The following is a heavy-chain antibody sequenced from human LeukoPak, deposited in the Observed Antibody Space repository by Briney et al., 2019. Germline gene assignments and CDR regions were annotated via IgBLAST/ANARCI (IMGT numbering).Heavy chain of an antibody. CDR3: ARRMITTSDTFDL. CDR2: IFHSGTI. J-gene: IGHJ3*01. CDR1: GDSLNKNF. Sequence: SETLSLTCSVSGDSLNKNFWSWIRQPPGKGLEWIGYIFHSGTINYSPSLKSRVSISLDASKNQFSLMLTSVTAADTAVYYCARRMITTSDTFDLWGQGTMVTISS. D-gene: IGHD3-16*01. V-gene: IGHV4-59*01.